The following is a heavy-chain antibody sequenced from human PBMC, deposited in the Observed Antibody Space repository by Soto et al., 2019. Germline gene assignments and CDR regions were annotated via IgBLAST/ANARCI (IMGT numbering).Heavy chain of an antibody. J-gene: IGHJ6*02. V-gene: IGHV4-34*01. CDR3: ARGGVTMVRGVIIRRDYYYYGMDV. D-gene: IGHD3-10*01. CDR1: GGSFSGYN. Sequence: SETLSLTCAVYGGSFSGYNWSWIRQPPGKGLEWIGEINHSGSTNYNPSLKSRVTIAVDTSKNQFSLKLSSVTAADTAVYYCARGGVTMVRGVIIRRDYYYYGMDVWGQGTMVTVSS. CDR2: INHSGST.